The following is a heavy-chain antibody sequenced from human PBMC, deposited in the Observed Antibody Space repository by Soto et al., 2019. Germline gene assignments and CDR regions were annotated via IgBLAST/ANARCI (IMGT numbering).Heavy chain of an antibody. D-gene: IGHD3-3*01. V-gene: IGHV1-69*12. J-gene: IGHJ4*02. Sequence: QVQLVQSGAEVKKPGSSVKVSCKASGGTFSSYAISWVRQAPGQGLEWMGGIIPIFGTANYAQKFQGRVTITADESTSTGYMELSTLRSEDTAVYYCARGHDIMDFWSGYMYYFDYWGQGTLVTVSS. CDR1: GGTFSSYA. CDR2: IIPIFGTA. CDR3: ARGHDIMDFWSGYMYYFDY.